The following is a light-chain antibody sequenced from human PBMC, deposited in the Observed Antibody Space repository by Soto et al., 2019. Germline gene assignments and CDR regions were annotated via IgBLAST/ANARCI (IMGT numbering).Light chain of an antibody. V-gene: IGLV2-14*01. CDR2: DVT. J-gene: IGLJ1*01. Sequence: QSALTQPASVSGSPGQSITISCTGTSSDAGGYNYFSWYQQHPGKAPKLMIYDVTNRPSGVSNRFSASKSGNAASLTISGLQAEDEADYYCSSYTSSRTPVFGTGTKLTVL. CDR3: SSYTSSRTPV. CDR1: SSDAGGYNY.